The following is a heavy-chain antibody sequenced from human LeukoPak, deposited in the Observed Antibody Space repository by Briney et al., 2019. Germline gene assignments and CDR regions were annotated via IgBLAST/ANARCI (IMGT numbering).Heavy chain of an antibody. CDR1: GVSISSSNSY. J-gene: IGHJ6*03. Sequence: TSETLSLTCTVSGVSISSSNSYWGWIRQPPGKGLEWIGSIYYSGNTYYNASLKSQVSISIDTSKNQFSLKLSSVTAADTAVYYCTRDQRSGYSGYDYYYYYYMDVWGKGTTVTVSS. D-gene: IGHD5-12*01. CDR3: TRDQRSGYSGYDYYYYYYMDV. CDR2: IYYSGNT. V-gene: IGHV4-39*07.